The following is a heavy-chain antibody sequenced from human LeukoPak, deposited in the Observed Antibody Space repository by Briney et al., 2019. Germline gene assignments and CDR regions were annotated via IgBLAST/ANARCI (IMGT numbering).Heavy chain of an antibody. J-gene: IGHJ6*03. Sequence: PGGSLTLSCEASGFTFGSYEMTWVRQAPGKGLEWLSYISTSGSIIVYADSVKGRFTISRDNAKNSLYLQMNSLRAEDTAVYYCARVGPWVNPDYYYYYMDVWGKGTTVTVSS. V-gene: IGHV3-48*03. CDR3: ARVGPWVNPDYYYYYMDV. CDR2: ISTSGSII. CDR1: GFTFGSYE. D-gene: IGHD1-14*01.